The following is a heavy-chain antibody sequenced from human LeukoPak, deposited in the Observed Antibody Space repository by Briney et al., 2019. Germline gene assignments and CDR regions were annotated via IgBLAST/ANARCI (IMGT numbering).Heavy chain of an antibody. Sequence: SVKVSCKASGGTFSSYAISWVRQAPGQGLEWMGGIIPIFGTANYAQEFQGRVTITADESTSTAYMELSSLRSEDTAVYYCARAPVDTAPGYYYYGMDVWGQGTTVTVSS. V-gene: IGHV1-69*13. CDR3: ARAPVDTAPGYYYYGMDV. D-gene: IGHD5-18*01. CDR1: GGTFSSYA. J-gene: IGHJ6*02. CDR2: IIPIFGTA.